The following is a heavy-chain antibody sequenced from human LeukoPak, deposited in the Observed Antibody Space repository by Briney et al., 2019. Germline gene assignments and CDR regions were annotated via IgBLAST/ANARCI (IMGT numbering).Heavy chain of an antibody. CDR1: GGSFSGYY. V-gene: IGHV4-34*01. J-gene: IGHJ5*02. Sequence: SETLSLTCAVYGGSFSGYYWSRIRQPPGKGLEWIGEINHSGSTNYNPSLKSRVTISVDTSKNQFSLKVRSVTAADTAVYYCARSQARLGWSDPWGQGTLVTVSS. D-gene: IGHD6-19*01. CDR3: ARSQARLGWSDP. CDR2: INHSGST.